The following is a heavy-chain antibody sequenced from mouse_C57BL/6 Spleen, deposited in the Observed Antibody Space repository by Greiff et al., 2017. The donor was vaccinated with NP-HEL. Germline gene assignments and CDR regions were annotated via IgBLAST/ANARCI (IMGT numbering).Heavy chain of an antibody. D-gene: IGHD2-1*01. Sequence: VQLQQSGAELVRPGSSVKLSCKASGYTFTSYWMHWVKQRPIQGLEWIGNIDPSDSETHYNQKFKDKATLTVDKSSSTAYMQLSSLTSEDSAVYYCVLIYYGNYKDYWGQGTLVTVSA. V-gene: IGHV1-52*01. J-gene: IGHJ3*01. CDR1: GYTFTSYW. CDR3: VLIYYGNYKDY. CDR2: IDPSDSET.